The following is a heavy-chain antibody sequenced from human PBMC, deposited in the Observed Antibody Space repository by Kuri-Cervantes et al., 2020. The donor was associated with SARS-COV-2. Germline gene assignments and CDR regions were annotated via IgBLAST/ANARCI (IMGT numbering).Heavy chain of an antibody. D-gene: IGHD1-26*01. CDR1: GYTVGSYG. J-gene: IGHJ3*02. V-gene: IGHV1-18*04. CDR2: IRVSNGNT. Sequence: ASVKVSCKGYGYTVGSYGIAWVRQAPGQGLERMAWIRVSNGNTNSAQKFQARVAMTTDTSTNTVFMELRSLRSDDAAVYYCARSYYGRYSDGFDIWGQGTLVTVSS. CDR3: ARSYYGRYSDGFDI.